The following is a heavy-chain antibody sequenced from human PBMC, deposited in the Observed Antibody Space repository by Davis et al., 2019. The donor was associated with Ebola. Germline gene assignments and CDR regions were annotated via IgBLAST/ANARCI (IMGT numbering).Heavy chain of an antibody. J-gene: IGHJ4*02. CDR1: GYTFTGYY. V-gene: IGHV1-2*04. Sequence: AASVKVSCKASGYTFTGYYIHWVRQAPGQGLEWMGWINPNSGDTKYPQKFQGWVTMTRDTPISTAYMELNRLTSDDTAVYYRARDRVCSGATCYAYFDFWGQGTLVTVSS. CDR2: INPNSGDT. CDR3: ARDRVCSGATCYAYFDF. D-gene: IGHD2-15*01.